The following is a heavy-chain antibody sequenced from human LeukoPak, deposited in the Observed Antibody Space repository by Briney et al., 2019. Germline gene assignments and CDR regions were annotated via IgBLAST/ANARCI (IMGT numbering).Heavy chain of an antibody. V-gene: IGHV4-59*01. CDR3: AGQYYDSSEDYFDY. CDR1: GGSISSYY. J-gene: IGHJ4*02. Sequence: SETLSLTCTVSGGSISSYYWSWIRQPPGKGLEWIGYIYYSGSTNYNPSLKSRITVSVDTSKNQFSLKLSSVTAADTAVYYCAGQYYDSSEDYFDYWGQGTLVTVSS. D-gene: IGHD3-22*01. CDR2: IYYSGST.